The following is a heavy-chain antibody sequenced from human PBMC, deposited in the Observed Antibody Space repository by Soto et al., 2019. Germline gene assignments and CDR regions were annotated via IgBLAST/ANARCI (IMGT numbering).Heavy chain of an antibody. V-gene: IGHV4-31*03. CDR2: IYYSGST. Sequence: QVQLQESGPGLVKPSQTLSLTCTVSGGSISSGGYYWSWIRKHPGKGLEWIGYIYYSGSTYYNPSLKSRVTISVVTSKNQFSLKLSSVTAADTAVYYCARMVRGVIPNWFDPWGQGTLVTVSS. CDR3: ARMVRGVIPNWFDP. CDR1: GGSISSGGYY. J-gene: IGHJ5*02. D-gene: IGHD3-10*01.